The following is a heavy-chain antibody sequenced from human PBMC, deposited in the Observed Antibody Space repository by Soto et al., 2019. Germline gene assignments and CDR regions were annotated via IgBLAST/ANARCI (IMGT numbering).Heavy chain of an antibody. V-gene: IGHV1-3*01. CDR3: ARDPGYSYGYN. Sequence: ASVKVSCKASGYTFTSYAIHWVRQAPGQRLEWMGWINAGNGNTKYSQKFQGRVTITRDTSASTAYMELSSLRSEDTAVYYCARDPGYSYGYNWGQGTLVTVAS. CDR1: GYTFTSYA. J-gene: IGHJ4*02. CDR2: INAGNGNT. D-gene: IGHD5-18*01.